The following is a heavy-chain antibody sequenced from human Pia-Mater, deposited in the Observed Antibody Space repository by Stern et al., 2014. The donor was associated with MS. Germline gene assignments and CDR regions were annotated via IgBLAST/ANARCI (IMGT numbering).Heavy chain of an antibody. CDR2: VYYSGAT. J-gene: IGHJ4*02. Sequence: QVQPVQSGPGLVKPSETLSLTCAVSGDSISSYTHYWAWIRQPPGKGLEWIGSVYYSGATYYNPSLKSPVTITVDPSQNHFSLGLNSVTAADTAVYYCAKHACTGAACPFDLWGQGTLVTVSS. CDR1: GDSISSYTHY. V-gene: IGHV4-39*01. D-gene: IGHD2-8*02. CDR3: AKHACTGAACPFDL.